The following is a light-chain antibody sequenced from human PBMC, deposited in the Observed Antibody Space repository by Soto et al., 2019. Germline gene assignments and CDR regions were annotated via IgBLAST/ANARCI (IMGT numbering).Light chain of an antibody. CDR1: QSVSSY. V-gene: IGKV3D-15*01. CDR3: TQYNNRPLT. Sequence: ILLTHSPSTLSLSTGARATLSCRANQSVSSYLGWYQQKPGHAPRLLIYGSSTRATGVPPRFSGGGSGTEFTLNLSSLKCEDFDVYWSTQYNNRPLTFGPGTRLEIK. CDR2: GSS. J-gene: IGKJ5*01.